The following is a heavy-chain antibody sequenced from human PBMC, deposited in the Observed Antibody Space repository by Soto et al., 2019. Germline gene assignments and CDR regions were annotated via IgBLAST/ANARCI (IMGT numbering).Heavy chain of an antibody. V-gene: IGHV4-34*02. D-gene: IGHD3-10*02. Sequence: QVQLQQWGAGLLKPSETLSLTCGVDGGSFSGYYWSWIRQPPGKGLEWIGEINDSGSTKYNPALKSRINISVDTSKNQYTLHLSSVTAADTAVFHCARGQSDYYVTNGPSYHYFDYWGQGTLVTVSS. J-gene: IGHJ4*02. CDR3: ARGQSDYYVTNGPSYHYFDY. CDR1: GGSFSGYY. CDR2: INDSGST.